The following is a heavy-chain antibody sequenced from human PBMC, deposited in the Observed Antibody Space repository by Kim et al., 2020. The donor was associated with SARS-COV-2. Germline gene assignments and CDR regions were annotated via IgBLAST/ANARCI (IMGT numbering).Heavy chain of an antibody. CDR1: GYTFTQYG. V-gene: IGHV1-18*01. CDR2: FSKYNGNT. CDR3: ARVAYGANFLVL. Sequence: ASVKVSCKASGYTFTQYGISWVRQAPGQGLEWMGWFSKYNGNTNYAQKFQGRVTMTADPSTSTADLELRSLKSHDTAVSYCARVAYGANFLVLWGQGTLV. J-gene: IGHJ1*01. D-gene: IGHD4-17*01.